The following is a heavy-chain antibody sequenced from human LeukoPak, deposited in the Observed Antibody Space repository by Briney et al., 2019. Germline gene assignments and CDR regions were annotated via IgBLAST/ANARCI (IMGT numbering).Heavy chain of an antibody. CDR3: ARDVLQSPIEAFDI. CDR1: GGSISSYY. CDR2: IYYSGST. J-gene: IGHJ3*02. D-gene: IGHD5-24*01. V-gene: IGHV4-59*01. Sequence: SETLSLTCTVSGGSISSYYWSWIRQPPGKGLEWIGYIYYSGSTNYNPSLKSRVTISVDTSKNQFSLKLSSVTAADTAVYYCARDVLQSPIEAFDIWGQGTMVTVSS.